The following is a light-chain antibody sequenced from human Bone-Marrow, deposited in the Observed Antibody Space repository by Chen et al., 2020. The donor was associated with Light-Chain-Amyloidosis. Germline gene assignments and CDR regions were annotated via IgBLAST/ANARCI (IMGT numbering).Light chain of an antibody. CDR3: QVWDRSSDRPV. V-gene: IGLV3-21*02. CDR2: DDS. J-gene: IGLJ3*02. Sequence: SYVLTQPSSVSVAPGQTATIACGGNNIGSTSVHWYQQTPGQAPLLVVYDDSDRPSGIPERLPGSNSGNTATLTSSRVEAGDEADYCCQVWDRSSDRPVFGGGTKLTVL. CDR1: NIGSTS.